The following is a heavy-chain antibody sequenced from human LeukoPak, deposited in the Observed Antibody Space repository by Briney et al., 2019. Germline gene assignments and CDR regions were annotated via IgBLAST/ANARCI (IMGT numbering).Heavy chain of an antibody. CDR2: IKSKSDGGTI. CDR3: TTPTTVVDY. D-gene: IGHD4-23*01. Sequence: PGGSLRPSCAASGFTFYNAWMSWVRQAPGKGLEWVGRIKSKSDGGTIDYAAPVKGRFTISRDDSKDTLYLQMNSLKIEDTAVYFCTTPTTVVDYWGQGTLVTVSS. V-gene: IGHV3-15*01. CDR1: GFTFYNAW. J-gene: IGHJ4*02.